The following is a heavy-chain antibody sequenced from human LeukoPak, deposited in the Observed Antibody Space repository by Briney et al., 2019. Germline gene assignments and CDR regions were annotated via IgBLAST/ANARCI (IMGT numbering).Heavy chain of an antibody. CDR2: TRNKANSHTT. CDR1: GFTFSDHY. V-gene: IGHV3-72*01. CDR3: ARNYYDGSTYYFGY. D-gene: IGHD3-22*01. Sequence: TGGSLRLSCAASGFTFSDHYMDWVRQAPGKGLEWVARTRNKANSHTTEYAASVKGRFTISRDDSKNSLYLQMNSLKTEDTAVYYCARNYYDGSTYYFGYWGQGTLVTVSS. J-gene: IGHJ4*02.